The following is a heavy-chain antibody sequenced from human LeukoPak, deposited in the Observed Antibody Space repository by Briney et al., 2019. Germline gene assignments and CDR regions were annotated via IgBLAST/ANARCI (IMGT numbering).Heavy chain of an antibody. Sequence: GRSLRLSCAASGFTFSSYAMHWVRQAPGKGLEWVAVISYDGSNKYYADSVKGRFTISRDNSKNTLYLQVNSLRAEDTAVYYCARPTAMVTAYFDYWGQGTLVTVSS. J-gene: IGHJ4*02. CDR1: GFTFSSYA. D-gene: IGHD5-18*01. V-gene: IGHV3-30-3*01. CDR2: ISYDGSNK. CDR3: ARPTAMVTAYFDY.